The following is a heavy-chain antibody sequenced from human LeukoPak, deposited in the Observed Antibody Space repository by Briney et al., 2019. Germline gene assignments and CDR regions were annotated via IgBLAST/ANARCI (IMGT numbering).Heavy chain of an antibody. D-gene: IGHD3-22*01. J-gene: IGHJ4*02. CDR2: SNSNNGDT. CDR3: ARVKESSGYSGLFDY. CDR1: GYTFTTYG. Sequence: ASVKVSCKASGYTFTTYGISWVRQAPGQGLEWMGWSNSNNGDTNYAQKFQGRVTMTTDKSTSTAYMELRSLRPDDMAVYYCARVKESSGYSGLFDYWGQGTLVTVSS. V-gene: IGHV1-18*03.